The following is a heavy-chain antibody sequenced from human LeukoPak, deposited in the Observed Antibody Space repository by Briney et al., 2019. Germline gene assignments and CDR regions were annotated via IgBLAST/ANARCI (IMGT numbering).Heavy chain of an antibody. J-gene: IGHJ4*02. CDR3: VVGGSPGY. D-gene: IGHD2-15*01. CDR2: ISTDGYTT. V-gene: IGHV3-74*01. CDR1: GFDFNNYA. Sequence: RTGGSLRLSCAASGFDFNNYAMTWVRQAPRKGLVWVSRISTDGYTTDYADFVQGRFTASRDNTKNTWSLEMNSLRAEDTAVYYCVVGGSPGYWGQGTLVTVSS.